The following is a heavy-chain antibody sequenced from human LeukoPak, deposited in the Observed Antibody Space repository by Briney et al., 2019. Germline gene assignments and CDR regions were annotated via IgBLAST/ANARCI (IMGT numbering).Heavy chain of an antibody. Sequence: SETLSLTCTVSGGSISSYYWSWIRQPPGKGLEWIGYIYYSGSTNYNPSLKSRVTISVDTSKNQFSLKLSSVTAADMAVYYCARDGLGSAFDIWGQGTMVTVSS. J-gene: IGHJ3*02. V-gene: IGHV4-59*01. CDR2: IYYSGST. CDR3: ARDGLGSAFDI. D-gene: IGHD1-26*01. CDR1: GGSISSYY.